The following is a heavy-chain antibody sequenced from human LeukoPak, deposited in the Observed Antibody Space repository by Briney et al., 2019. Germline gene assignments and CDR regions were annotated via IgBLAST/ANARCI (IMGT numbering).Heavy chain of an antibody. V-gene: IGHV1-69*01. CDR2: IIPIFGTA. CDR1: GGTFINYA. CDR3: ARSACSSTTCYHRRYNWFDP. Sequence: GSSVKVSCKASGGTFINYAISWVRQAPGQGLEWMGGIIPIFGTANYAQKFQGRVTITADESTSTAYMELSSLRSDDTAVYYCARSACSSTTCYHRRYNWFDPWGQGTLVTVSS. D-gene: IGHD2-2*01. J-gene: IGHJ5*02.